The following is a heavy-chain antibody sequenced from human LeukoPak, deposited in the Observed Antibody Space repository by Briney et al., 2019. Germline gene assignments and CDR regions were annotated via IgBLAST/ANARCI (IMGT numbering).Heavy chain of an antibody. V-gene: IGHV3-23*01. J-gene: IGHJ4*02. CDR2: ISDGSRDT. Sequence: GSLRLSCAASGFTFSSYGMNWVRQAPGKGLEWVSTISDGSRDTHYAGSVKGRFTISRDDSQNIVYLQMDSLRAEDTALYYCTTRLRNHFDYWGQGAQVTVSS. CDR3: TTRLRNHFDY. CDR1: GFTFSSYG. D-gene: IGHD5-12*01.